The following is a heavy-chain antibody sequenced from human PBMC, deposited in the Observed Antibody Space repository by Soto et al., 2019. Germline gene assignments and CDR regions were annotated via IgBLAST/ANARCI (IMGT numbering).Heavy chain of an antibody. CDR1: GFTFSSYA. D-gene: IGHD6-6*01. J-gene: IGHJ4*02. V-gene: IGHV3-23*01. CDR2: DSHIGGAT. Sequence: GGSLRLSCAASGFTFSSYAIYWVRQAPGKGLEWVSGDSHIGGATFYSDAVKGRFTFSRDNSRNTVYLEMNNLRVEDTALYYCAIRGYSSSSYFDVWGRGTLVTVS. CDR3: AIRGYSSSSYFDV.